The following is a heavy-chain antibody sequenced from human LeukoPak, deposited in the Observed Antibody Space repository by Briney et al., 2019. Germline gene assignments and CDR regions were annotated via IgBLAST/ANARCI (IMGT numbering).Heavy chain of an antibody. J-gene: IGHJ4*02. CDR1: GFTFSSYG. D-gene: IGHD3-22*01. V-gene: IGHV3-33*01. Sequence: PGRSLRLSCAASGFTFSSYGMHWVRQAPGKGLEWVAVIWYDGSNKYYADSVKGRFTISRDNSKNTLYLQMNSLRAEDTAVYYCARDYRYYDSSGPSGYWGQGTQVTVSS. CDR2: IWYDGSNK. CDR3: ARDYRYYDSSGPSGY.